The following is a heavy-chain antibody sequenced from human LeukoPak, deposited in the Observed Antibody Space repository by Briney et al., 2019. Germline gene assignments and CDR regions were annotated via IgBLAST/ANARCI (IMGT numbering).Heavy chain of an antibody. Sequence: ASVKVSCKASGYTFTGYYMHWVRQAPGQGLEWMGWINPNSGGTNYAQKFQGRVTMTRDTSISTAYMELSRLRFDDTAVYYCARELERPFWFDPWGQGTLVTVSS. D-gene: IGHD1-1*01. CDR3: ARELERPFWFDP. V-gene: IGHV1-2*02. CDR2: INPNSGGT. J-gene: IGHJ5*02. CDR1: GYTFTGYY.